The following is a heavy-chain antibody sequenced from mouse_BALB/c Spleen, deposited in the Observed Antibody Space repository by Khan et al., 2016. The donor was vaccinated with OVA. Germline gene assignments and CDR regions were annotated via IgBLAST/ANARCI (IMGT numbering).Heavy chain of an antibody. J-gene: IGHJ4*01. CDR2: ISSGGSYT. CDR3: ARQPGYYEGSAMDY. Sequence: EVQLVESGGDLVKPGGSLKLSCAASGFTFSSYGMSWVRQIPDKRLEWVATISSGGSYTYYPDSLKGRFTISSVNAKNTLYLQMSSLKSEDRAMDYGARQPGYYEGSAMDYWGQGTAVTVSS. CDR1: GFTFSSYG. D-gene: IGHD2-3*01. V-gene: IGHV5-6*01.